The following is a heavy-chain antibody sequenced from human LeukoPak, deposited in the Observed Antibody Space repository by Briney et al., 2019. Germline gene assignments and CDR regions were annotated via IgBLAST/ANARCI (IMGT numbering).Heavy chain of an antibody. J-gene: IGHJ3*02. CDR2: ISSSSSYI. CDR3: ARGPGGAFDI. D-gene: IGHD1-14*01. Sequence: GGSLRLSCAASGFTFGSYSINWVRQAPGKGLEWVSSISSSSSYIYYADSVKGRFTISRDNAKNSLYLQMNSLRAEDTAVYYCARGPGGAFDIWGQGTMVTVSS. CDR1: GFTFGSYS. V-gene: IGHV3-21*01.